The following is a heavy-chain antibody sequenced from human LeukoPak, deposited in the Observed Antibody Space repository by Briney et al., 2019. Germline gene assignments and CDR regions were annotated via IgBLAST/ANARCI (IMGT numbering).Heavy chain of an antibody. J-gene: IGHJ4*02. CDR3: ARDRRGTAMVTGY. CDR1: GFTFSSYW. D-gene: IGHD5-18*01. V-gene: IGHV3-74*01. CDR2: IASDGSST. Sequence: GGSLRLSCAASGFTFSSYWMNWVRQAPGKGLVWVSRIASDGSSTTYADSVKGRFSISRDNAKNTLYLQMNSLRAEDTAVYYCARDRRGTAMVTGYWGQGTLVTVSS.